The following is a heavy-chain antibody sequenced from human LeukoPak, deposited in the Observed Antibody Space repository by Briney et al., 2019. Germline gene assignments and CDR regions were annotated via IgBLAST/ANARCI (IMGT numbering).Heavy chain of an antibody. CDR3: AKSPYNFWCSYYSTFDY. D-gene: IGHD3-3*01. J-gene: IGHJ4*02. V-gene: IGHV3-33*06. CDR2: IRCDGSNK. Sequence: GGSLRLSCAASGFTFSSYGMNWVRQAPGKGLEWVADIRCDGSNKYYADSVKGRFTISRDNAKNTLYLQMNSLRAEDTAVYYCAKSPYNFWCSYYSTFDYWGQGTLVTVSS. CDR1: GFTFSSYG.